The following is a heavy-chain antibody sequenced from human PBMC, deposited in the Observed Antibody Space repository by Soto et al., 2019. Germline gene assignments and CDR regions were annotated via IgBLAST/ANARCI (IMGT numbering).Heavy chain of an antibody. CDR1: GGSISSYY. Sequence: SETLSLTCTVSGGSISSYYWSWIRQPPGKGLEWIGYIYYIGSTNYNPSLKSRVTISVDTSKNQFSLKLSSVTAADTAVYYCARAGENYDFWSGYYKGGFDYWGQGTLVTVSS. CDR3: ARAGENYDFWSGYYKGGFDY. D-gene: IGHD3-3*01. V-gene: IGHV4-59*01. CDR2: IYYIGST. J-gene: IGHJ4*02.